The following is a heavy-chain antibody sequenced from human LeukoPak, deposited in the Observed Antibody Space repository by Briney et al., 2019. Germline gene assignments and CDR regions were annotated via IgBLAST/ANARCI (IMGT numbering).Heavy chain of an antibody. Sequence: PSETLSLTCTVSGGSISSYYWSWIRQPAGKGLEWIGRIYTSGNTNYNPSLKSRVTMSVDTSKNQFSLKLSSVTAADTAVYYCARTYDSSGYSPLYYFDYWGQGTLVTVSS. CDR3: ARTYDSSGYSPLYYFDY. D-gene: IGHD3-22*01. CDR2: IYTSGNT. CDR1: GGSISSYY. J-gene: IGHJ4*02. V-gene: IGHV4-4*07.